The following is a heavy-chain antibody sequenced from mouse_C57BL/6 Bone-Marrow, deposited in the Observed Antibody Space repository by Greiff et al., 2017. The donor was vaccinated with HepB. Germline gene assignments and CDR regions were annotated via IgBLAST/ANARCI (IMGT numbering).Heavy chain of an antibody. CDR3: ARLAITTVVDY. Sequence: DVMLVESGGGLVQPGGSLSLSCAASGFTFTDYYMSWVRQPPGKALEWLGFIRNKANGYTTEYSASVKGRFTISRDNSQSILYLQMNALRAEDRATYYCARLAITTVVDYWGQGTTLTVSS. CDR2: IRNKANGYTT. V-gene: IGHV7-3*01. D-gene: IGHD1-1*01. J-gene: IGHJ2*01. CDR1: GFTFTDYY.